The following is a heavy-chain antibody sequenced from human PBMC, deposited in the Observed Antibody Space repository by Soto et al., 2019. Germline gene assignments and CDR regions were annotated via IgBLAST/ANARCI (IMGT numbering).Heavy chain of an antibody. CDR1: GGTFSTYS. CDR3: ARGGQHPNPSYDYGMDV. Sequence: QVQLVQSGAEVKKPGSSVKVSCKASGGTFSTYSISWVRQAPGQGLEWMGGSIPIFGTSNYAQKFQGRVTINADESTSTAYMELSSVRSEDTAVYYCARGGQHPNPSYDYGMDVWGQGTTVTVSS. CDR2: SIPIFGTS. D-gene: IGHD6-13*01. J-gene: IGHJ6*02. V-gene: IGHV1-69*01.